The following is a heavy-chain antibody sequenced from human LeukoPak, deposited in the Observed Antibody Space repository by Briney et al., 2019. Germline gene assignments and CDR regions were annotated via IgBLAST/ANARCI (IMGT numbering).Heavy chain of an antibody. Sequence: PSETLSLTCAVYGGSFSGYYWSWIRQSPGKGLEWIGEINHSGSTNYNPSLKSRVTISVDTSKNQFSPKLSSVTAADTAVYYCARQRAYCGGDCYSEDLYYYYYMDVWGKGTTVTISS. J-gene: IGHJ6*03. CDR2: INHSGST. CDR1: GGSFSGYY. D-gene: IGHD2-21*02. CDR3: ARQRAYCGGDCYSEDLYYYYYMDV. V-gene: IGHV4-34*01.